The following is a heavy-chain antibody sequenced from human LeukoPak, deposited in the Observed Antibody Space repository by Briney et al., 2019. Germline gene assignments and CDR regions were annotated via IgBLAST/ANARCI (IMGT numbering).Heavy chain of an antibody. D-gene: IGHD3-16*01. CDR1: GYTFTTYF. Sequence: GASVKVSCKASGYTFTTYFMHWVRQAPGQGLEWMGIINPSGGSTRYAQKFQGRVTMTRDMSTSTVYMELSSLRSEDTAVYYCARGGIPQFYYYMDVWGKGTTVTVSS. CDR2: INPSGGST. J-gene: IGHJ6*03. CDR3: ARGGIPQFYYYMDV. V-gene: IGHV1-46*01.